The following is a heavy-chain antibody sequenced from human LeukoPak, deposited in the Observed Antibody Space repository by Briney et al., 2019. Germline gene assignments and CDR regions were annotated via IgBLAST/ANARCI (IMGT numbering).Heavy chain of an antibody. CDR2: INPNSGGT. D-gene: IGHD3-9*01. Sequence: ASVKASCKASGYTFTAFYIHWVRQAPGQGLEWMGWINPNSGGTNYAQKFQGRVTLTRDTSISTVYMELTGLTSDGTAVYYCARGYCDTNDCPPGAYWGQGALVAVSS. CDR3: ARGYCDTNDCPPGAY. CDR1: GYTFTAFY. J-gene: IGHJ4*02. V-gene: IGHV1-2*02.